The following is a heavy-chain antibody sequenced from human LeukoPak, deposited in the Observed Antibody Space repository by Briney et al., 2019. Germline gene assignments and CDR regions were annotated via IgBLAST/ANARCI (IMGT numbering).Heavy chain of an antibody. CDR2: IWYDGSNK. CDR1: GFTFSSYG. V-gene: IGHV3-33*01. J-gene: IGHJ4*02. D-gene: IGHD3-22*01. Sequence: PGGSLRLSCAASGFTFSSYGMHWVRQAPGKGLEWVAVIWYDGSNKYYADSVKGRFTISRDNSKNTLYLQMNSLRAEDTAVYYCARDPESYDSSGYPDYWGQGTLVTVSS. CDR3: ARDPESYDSSGYPDY.